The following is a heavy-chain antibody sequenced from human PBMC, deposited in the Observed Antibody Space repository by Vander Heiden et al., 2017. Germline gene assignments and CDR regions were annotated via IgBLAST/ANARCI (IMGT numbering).Heavy chain of an antibody. V-gene: IGHV2-5*01. J-gene: IGHJ4*02. Sequence: QITLKESGPTLVQPTQTLTLTCTFSGFSLSTSGVGVGWIRQPPGKAVGWLALIYWNDDKRYIPSLMSRLTTTKDTSKNQVVLTMTNMDPVDTATYYCAHRGGDILTFDYWGQGTLVTVSS. CDR1: GFSLSTSGVG. CDR3: AHRGGDILTFDY. D-gene: IGHD3-9*01. CDR2: IYWNDDK.